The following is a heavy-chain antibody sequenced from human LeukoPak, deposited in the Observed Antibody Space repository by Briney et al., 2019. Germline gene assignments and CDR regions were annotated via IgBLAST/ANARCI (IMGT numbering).Heavy chain of an antibody. V-gene: IGHV3-30-3*01. J-gene: IGHJ4*02. CDR2: ISYDGSNK. D-gene: IGHD6-19*01. CDR1: GFTFSSYA. Sequence: GRSLRLSCAASGFTFSSYAMHWVRQAPGKGLEWVAVISYDGSNKYYADSVKGRFTISRDNSKNTLYLQMNSLRAEDTAVYYCAIPRAGYSSGWAIDYWGQGTLVTVSS. CDR3: AIPRAGYSSGWAIDY.